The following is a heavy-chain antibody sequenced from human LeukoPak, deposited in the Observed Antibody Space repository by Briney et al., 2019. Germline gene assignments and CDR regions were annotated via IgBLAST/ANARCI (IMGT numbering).Heavy chain of an antibody. V-gene: IGHV3-11*04. CDR2: ISSSGSTI. J-gene: IGHJ6*03. CDR3: ARASGAAAGIWYYYYYMDV. Sequence: GGSLRLSCAASGFTFSDYYMSWIRQAPGKGLEWVSYISSSGSTIYYADSVKGRFTISRVNAKNSLYLQMNSLRAEDTAVYYCARASGAAAGIWYYYYYMDVWGKGTTVTVSS. CDR1: GFTFSDYY. D-gene: IGHD6-13*01.